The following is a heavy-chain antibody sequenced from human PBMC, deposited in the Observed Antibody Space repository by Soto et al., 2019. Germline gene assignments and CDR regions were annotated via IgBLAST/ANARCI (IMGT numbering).Heavy chain of an antibody. CDR2: IYYSGST. CDR3: ARGLEGGLFGSGVGYGMDV. V-gene: IGHV4-31*03. Sequence: QVQLQESGPGLVKPSQTLSLTCTVSGGSISSSGYYWNWIRQHPGKGLEWIGYIYYSGSTYYNPSLKSRVTISVAPSKNQFPLKLSSVPAGDTAVYYWARGLEGGLFGSGVGYGMDVWGQGTTVTVSS. D-gene: IGHD3-10*01. J-gene: IGHJ6*02. CDR1: GGSISSSGYY.